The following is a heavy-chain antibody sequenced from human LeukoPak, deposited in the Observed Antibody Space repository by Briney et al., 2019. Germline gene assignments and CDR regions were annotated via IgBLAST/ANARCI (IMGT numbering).Heavy chain of an antibody. D-gene: IGHD2-15*01. CDR3: TRDRGGSPTDVFDY. J-gene: IGHJ4*02. Sequence: GGSLRLSCAASGFTFSDYAMSWVRQAPGQGLEWVSTISDDGSGTYYADSVKGRFTISRDNSKNTLFLQINSLRAEDSAVYYCTRDRGGSPTDVFDYWGQGTLVTVSS. CDR2: ISDDGSGT. CDR1: GFTFSDYA. V-gene: IGHV3-23*01.